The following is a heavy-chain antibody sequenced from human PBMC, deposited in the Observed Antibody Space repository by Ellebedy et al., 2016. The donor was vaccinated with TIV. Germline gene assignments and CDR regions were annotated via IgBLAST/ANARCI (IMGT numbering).Heavy chain of an antibody. J-gene: IGHJ4*02. Sequence: SETLSLTCTVSGGSISSGGYYWSWIRQHPGKGLEWIGYIYYSGSTYYNPSLKSLVTISVDTSKNQFSLKLSSVTAADTAVYYCARRGGWLDADYWGQGTLVTVSS. CDR2: IYYSGST. CDR3: ARRGGWLDADY. D-gene: IGHD6-19*01. CDR1: GGSISSGGYY. V-gene: IGHV4-31*01.